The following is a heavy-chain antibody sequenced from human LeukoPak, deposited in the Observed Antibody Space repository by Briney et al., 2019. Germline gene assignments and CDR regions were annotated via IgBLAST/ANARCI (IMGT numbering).Heavy chain of an antibody. CDR1: GYTLTGYY. V-gene: IGHV1-2*02. CDR3: ARTSPAAILYYYYMDV. D-gene: IGHD2-2*02. Sequence: GASVKVSCKASGYTLTGYYMHWVRQAPGQGLEWMGWINPNSGGTNYAQKFQGRVTMTRDTSISTAYMELSRLRSDDTAVYYCARTSPAAILYYYYMDVWGKGTTVTVSS. CDR2: INPNSGGT. J-gene: IGHJ6*03.